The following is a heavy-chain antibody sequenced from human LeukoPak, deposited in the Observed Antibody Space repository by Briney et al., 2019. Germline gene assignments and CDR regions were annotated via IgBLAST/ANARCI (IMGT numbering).Heavy chain of an antibody. Sequence: SETLSLTCTVSGGSISSSSYYWGWIRQPPGKGPEWIGSIYYSGSTYYNPSLKSRVTISVDTSKNQFSLKLSSVTAADTAVYYCARASFGVVIIPPNEYFDYWGQGTLVTVSS. D-gene: IGHD3-3*01. V-gene: IGHV4-39*01. CDR3: ARASFGVVIIPPNEYFDY. J-gene: IGHJ4*02. CDR2: IYYSGST. CDR1: GGSISSSSYY.